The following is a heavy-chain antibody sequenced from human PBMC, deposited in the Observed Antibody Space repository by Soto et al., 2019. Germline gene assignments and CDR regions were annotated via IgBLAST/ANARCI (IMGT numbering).Heavy chain of an antibody. V-gene: IGHV1-8*01. CDR1: GYTFTTYD. CDR3: ARGFLARDHYYYMDV. Sequence: QVQLVQSGAEVKKPGASVKVSCEASGYTFTTYDINWVRQATGQGLEWMGWMNSKSGNTGYAQKFQGRLTMTSDPSISTAYMELSSLTSDDAAMYFCARGFLARDHYYYMDVWGKGTTVTVSS. CDR2: MNSKSGNT. J-gene: IGHJ6*03.